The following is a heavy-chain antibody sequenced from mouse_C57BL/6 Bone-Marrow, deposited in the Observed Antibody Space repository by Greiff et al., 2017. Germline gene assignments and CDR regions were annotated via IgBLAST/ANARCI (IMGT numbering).Heavy chain of an antibody. D-gene: IGHD1-1*01. CDR1: GYAFSSSW. V-gene: IGHV1-82*01. CDR2: IYPGDGDT. CDR3: ARRRYYGSSLMDY. J-gene: IGHJ4*01. Sequence: QVQLQQSGPELVKPGASVKISCKASGYAFSSSWMNWVKQRPGKGLEWIGRIYPGDGDTNYNGKFKGKATLTADKSSSTAYMQLSSLTSEDSAVYFCARRRYYGSSLMDYWGQGTSVTVSS.